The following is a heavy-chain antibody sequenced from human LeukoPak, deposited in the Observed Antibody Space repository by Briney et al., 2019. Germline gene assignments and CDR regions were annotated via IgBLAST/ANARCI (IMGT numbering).Heavy chain of an antibody. CDR3: ARGNSGGYFDY. V-gene: IGHV3-7*04. D-gene: IGHD3-10*01. CDR2: IKQDGSEK. J-gene: IGHJ4*02. CDR1: GFTFSSYW. Sequence: GGSLRLSCAASGFTFSSYWMSWVRQAPGKGLEWVANIKQDGSEKYYMDSVKGRFTISRDNAKNSLYLQMNSLRAEDTAVYYCARGNSGGYFDYWGQGTLVTVSS.